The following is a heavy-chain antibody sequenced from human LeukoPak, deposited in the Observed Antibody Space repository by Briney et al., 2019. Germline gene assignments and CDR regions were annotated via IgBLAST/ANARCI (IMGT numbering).Heavy chain of an antibody. Sequence: SETLSLTCAVCGGSFSGYYWSWIRQPPGKGLEWIGEINHSGSTNYNPSLKSRVTISVDTSKNQFSLKLSSVTAADTAVYYCARARGLWWNCFDSWGQGTLVTVSS. CDR1: GGSFSGYY. D-gene: IGHD4/OR15-4a*01. CDR3: ARARGLWWNCFDS. CDR2: INHSGST. V-gene: IGHV4-34*01. J-gene: IGHJ5*01.